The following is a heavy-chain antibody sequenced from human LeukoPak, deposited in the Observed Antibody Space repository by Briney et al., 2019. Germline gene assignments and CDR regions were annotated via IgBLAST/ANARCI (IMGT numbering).Heavy chain of an antibody. CDR1: GFTFSSYW. D-gene: IGHD3-22*01. CDR3: ARVGGDYYDSSGYYPFDY. V-gene: IGHV3-74*01. CDR2: INSDGSTT. J-gene: IGHJ4*02. Sequence: GGSLRLSCAASGFTFSSYWMHWVRQAPGKGLVWVSRINSDGSTTNYADSVKGRFTISRDNAKNTLYLQMNSLRAEDTAVYYCARVGGDYYDSSGYYPFDYWGQGTLVTVSS.